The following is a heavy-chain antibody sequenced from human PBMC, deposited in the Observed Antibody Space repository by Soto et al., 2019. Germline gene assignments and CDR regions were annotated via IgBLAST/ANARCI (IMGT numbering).Heavy chain of an antibody. Sequence: EVQVLESGGGLVQPGGSLRLSCAASGFTFSNYGMNWVRQAPGKGLEWVSGIRSDGDTTYNSDSVKGRFTVSRDTFKNTVYLQMNSLRVEDSAVYYCAKGKGAGATPDGANCWGQGTLATVSS. CDR1: GFTFSNYG. V-gene: IGHV3-23*01. CDR2: IRSDGDTT. CDR3: AKGKGAGATPDGANC. D-gene: IGHD1-26*01. J-gene: IGHJ4*02.